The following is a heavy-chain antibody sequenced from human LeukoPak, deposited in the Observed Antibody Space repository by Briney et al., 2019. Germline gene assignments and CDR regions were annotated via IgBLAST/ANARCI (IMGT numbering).Heavy chain of an antibody. CDR1: GGSISSSIYY. V-gene: IGHV4-39*01. CDR2: IYYSGIT. D-gene: IGHD6-13*01. J-gene: IGHJ6*03. Sequence: SETLSLTRTYSGGSISSSIYYSGWPRHPPGKGLVGLGSIYYSGITYYIASLKSRVIISVDTSKTQFTLKLSSVTAAATAVYYCARRSPAAGTDYYYYYMDVCGKGTTVTVSS. CDR3: ARRSPAAGTDYYYYYMDV.